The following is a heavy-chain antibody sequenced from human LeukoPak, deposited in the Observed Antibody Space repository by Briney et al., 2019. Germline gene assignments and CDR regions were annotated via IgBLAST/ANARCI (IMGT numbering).Heavy chain of an antibody. CDR2: IYSGGST. V-gene: IGHV3-53*04. CDR1: GFTVSSNY. Sequence: GGSLRLSCAASGFTVSSNYMSWVSQAPGKGLEWVSVIYSGGSTYYAASVKGRFTISRHNSKNTLYLQMNSLRAEDTAVYYCARESLYDSSGYYYYAFDIWGQGTMVTVSS. J-gene: IGHJ3*02. CDR3: ARESLYDSSGYYYYAFDI. D-gene: IGHD3-22*01.